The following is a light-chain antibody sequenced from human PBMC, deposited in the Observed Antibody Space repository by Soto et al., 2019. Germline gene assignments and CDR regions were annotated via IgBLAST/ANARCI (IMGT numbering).Light chain of an antibody. V-gene: IGKV1-39*01. CDR2: AAT. CDR1: QAVGDY. Sequence: DIQMNQSPSSLSASVGDSITITCRASQAVGDYLHWYQHKPGKAPLLLIYAATNLQSGVPSRFSGTGSGTDFTLTISSLQPEDFATDDGQQTYTLYSLGQGNELAI. CDR3: QQTYTLYS. J-gene: IGKJ2*03.